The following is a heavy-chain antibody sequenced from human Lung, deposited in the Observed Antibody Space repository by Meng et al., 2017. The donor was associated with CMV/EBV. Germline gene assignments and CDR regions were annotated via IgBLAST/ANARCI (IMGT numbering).Heavy chain of an antibody. CDR3: ARDPIEYSSSVADY. CDR2: IYSGGST. CDR1: GFTVSSNY. Sequence: LTXXASGFTVSSNYMSWVRQAPGKGLEWVSVIYSGGSTYYADSVKGRFTISRDNSKNTLYLQMNSLRAEDTAVYYCARDPIEYSSSVADYWGQGTLVTVSS. V-gene: IGHV3-66*02. D-gene: IGHD6-6*01. J-gene: IGHJ4*02.